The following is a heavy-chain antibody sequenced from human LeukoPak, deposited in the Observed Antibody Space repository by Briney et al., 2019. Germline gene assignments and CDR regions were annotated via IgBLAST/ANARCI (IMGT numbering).Heavy chain of an antibody. CDR1: GYTFTGHW. CDR2: INPSSGDT. J-gene: IGHJ4*02. Sequence: ASVKVSCKXSGYTFTGHWMHWVRQAPGQGLEWMGWINPSSGDTTYAQKFQGRVTMTRDTSITTAYMDLTRLTSDDTAVYYCASNAGDHQERPSFDYWGQGTLVTVSS. CDR3: ASNAGDHQERPSFDY. V-gene: IGHV1-2*02. D-gene: IGHD3-16*01.